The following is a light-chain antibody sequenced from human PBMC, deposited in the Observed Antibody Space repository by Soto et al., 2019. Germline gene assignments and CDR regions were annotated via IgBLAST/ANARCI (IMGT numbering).Light chain of an antibody. Sequence: DIQLTQSPSSLSVSVGDRVTITCRASQNINRYLNWYQQKSGKAPELLISVSSNLQSGVPSRFSGSGSGTDFTLTISSQQPEDFATYYCQQSYSTPYTFGQGTKLEIK. CDR2: VSS. V-gene: IGKV1-39*01. CDR3: QQSYSTPYT. CDR1: QNINRY. J-gene: IGKJ2*01.